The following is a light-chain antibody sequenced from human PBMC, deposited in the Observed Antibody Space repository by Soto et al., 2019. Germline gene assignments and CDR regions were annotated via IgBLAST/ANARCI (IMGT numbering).Light chain of an antibody. Sequence: QSALTQPASVSGSPGQSITISCTGTSSDIGTYNLVSWYQQDPGKAPKLLIYEGSKRPPGVSNRFPGSKSGNTASLTISGLRAEDEADYYCCSYATSDAVLFGGGTKLTVL. CDR1: SSDIGTYNL. CDR3: CSYATSDAVL. J-gene: IGLJ2*01. CDR2: EGS. V-gene: IGLV2-23*01.